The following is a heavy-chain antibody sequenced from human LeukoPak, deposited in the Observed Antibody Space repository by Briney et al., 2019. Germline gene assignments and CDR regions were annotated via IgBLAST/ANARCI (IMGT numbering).Heavy chain of an antibody. CDR1: GGSFSGYY. CDR2: INHSGST. D-gene: IGHD6-19*01. CDR3: ARVEYSSGWAHDY. V-gene: IGHV4-34*01. J-gene: IGHJ4*02. Sequence: PSETLSLTCAVYGGSFSGYYWSWIRQPPGKGLEWIGEINHSGSTNYNPSLKSRVTISVDTSKNQFSLKLSSVTAADTAVYYCARVEYSSGWAHDYWGQGTLVTVSS.